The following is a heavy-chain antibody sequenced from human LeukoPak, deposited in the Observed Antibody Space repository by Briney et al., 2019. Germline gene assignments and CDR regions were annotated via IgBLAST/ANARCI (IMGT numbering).Heavy chain of an antibody. Sequence: SETLSLTCTVSGGSITSYYWAWLRQPPGKGLEWIGYLYYSGNTNYSPSLQSRLTISVDTSKKQFSLKLRSVTAADTATYYCASTVGWLQFGLAIYHWGQGTLVTVSS. CDR2: LYYSGNT. J-gene: IGHJ5*02. V-gene: IGHV4-59*13. D-gene: IGHD5-24*01. CDR3: ASTVGWLQFGLAIYH. CDR1: GGSITSYY.